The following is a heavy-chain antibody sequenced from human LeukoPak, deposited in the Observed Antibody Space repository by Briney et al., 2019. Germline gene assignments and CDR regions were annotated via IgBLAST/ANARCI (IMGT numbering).Heavy chain of an antibody. CDR2: ISAYNGNT. D-gene: IGHD2-2*02. V-gene: IGHV1-18*01. J-gene: IGHJ5*02. Sequence: ASVKVSCKASGYTFTSYGISWVRQAPGQGLEWMGWISAYNGNTNYAQKLQGRVTMTTDTSTSTAYMDLRSLRSDDTAVYYCARRGKGYCSSTSCYTRSWFDPWGQGTLVTVSS. CDR1: GYTFTSYG. CDR3: ARRGKGYCSSTSCYTRSWFDP.